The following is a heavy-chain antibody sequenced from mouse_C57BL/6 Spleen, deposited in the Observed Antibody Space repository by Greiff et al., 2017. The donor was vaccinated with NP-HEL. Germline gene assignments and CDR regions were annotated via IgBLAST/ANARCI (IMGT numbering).Heavy chain of an antibody. D-gene: IGHD2-4*01. J-gene: IGHJ3*01. CDR3: AGRDYDVPFAY. CDR1: GFNIKNTY. CDR2: IDPANGNT. Sequence: VHVKQSVAELVRPGASVKLSCTASGFNIKNTYMHWVKQRPEQGLEWIGSIDPANGNTKYAPKFQGKATITADTSSNTAYLQLSRLTSEATAISCCAGRDYDVPFAYGGQGALVTVS. V-gene: IGHV14-3*01.